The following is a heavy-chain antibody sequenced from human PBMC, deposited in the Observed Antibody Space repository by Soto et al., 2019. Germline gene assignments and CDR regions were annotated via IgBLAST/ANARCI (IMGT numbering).Heavy chain of an antibody. Sequence: GASVKVSCKASGYTFTSYYMHWVRQAPGQGLEWMGIINPSGGSTSYAQKFQGRVTMTRDTSTSTVYMELSSLRAEDTAVYFCVKGAGWLQDFDYWGQGTLVTVSS. CDR1: GYTFTSYY. CDR3: VKGAGWLQDFDY. CDR2: INPSGGST. D-gene: IGHD5-12*01. J-gene: IGHJ4*02. V-gene: IGHV1-46*03.